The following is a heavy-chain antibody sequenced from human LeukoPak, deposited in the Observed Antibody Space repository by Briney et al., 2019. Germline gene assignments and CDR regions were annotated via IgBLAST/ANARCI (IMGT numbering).Heavy chain of an antibody. CDR2: IIPIFGTA. CDR3: ARSAHSSSGGGFDY. Sequence: ASVKVSCKASGGTFSSYAISWVRQAPGQGLEWMGGIIPIFGTANYAQKFQGRVTITADESTSTAYMELSSLRSEDTAVYYCARSAHSSSGGGFDYWGQGTLVTVSS. CDR1: GGTFSSYA. J-gene: IGHJ4*02. D-gene: IGHD6-13*01. V-gene: IGHV1-69*13.